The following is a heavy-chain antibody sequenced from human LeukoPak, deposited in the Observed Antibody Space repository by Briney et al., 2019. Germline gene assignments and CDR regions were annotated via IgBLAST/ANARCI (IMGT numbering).Heavy chain of an antibody. J-gene: IGHJ4*02. CDR2: INHSGST. CDR1: GGSFSGYY. V-gene: IGHV4-34*01. Sequence: SETLSLTCAVYGGSFSGYYWSWIRQPPGKGLEWIGEINHSGSTNYNPSLKSRVTISVDTSKNQFSLKLSSVTAADTAVYYCARVAYVGYGLDYWGRGTLVTVSS. D-gene: IGHD3-16*01. CDR3: ARVAYVGYGLDY.